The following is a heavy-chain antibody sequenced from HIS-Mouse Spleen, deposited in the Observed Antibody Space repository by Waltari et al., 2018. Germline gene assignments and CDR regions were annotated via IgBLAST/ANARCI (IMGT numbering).Heavy chain of an antibody. CDR1: GFTFSGYA. V-gene: IGHV3-30*04. Sequence: QVQLVESGGGVVQPGRSLRRSCAASGFTFSGYAMHWVRQAPGKGLEWVAVISYDGSNKYYADSVKGRFTISRDNSKNTLYLKMHSLRAEDTAVYYCARDQSAFDIWGQGTMVTVSS. CDR3: ARDQSAFDI. J-gene: IGHJ3*02. CDR2: ISYDGSNK.